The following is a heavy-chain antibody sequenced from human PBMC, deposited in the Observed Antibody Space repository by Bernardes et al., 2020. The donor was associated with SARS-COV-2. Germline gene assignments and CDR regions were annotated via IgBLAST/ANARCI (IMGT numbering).Heavy chain of an antibody. CDR1: GFTFRSYW. D-gene: IGHD1-1*01. V-gene: IGHV3-74*01. CDR3: ARDWNNEANFDF. Sequence: GGSLRLSCAASGFTFRSYWMHWVRQATGEGLVWVSRINTDGSSKSYADSVKGRFTISRDNAKNTLYLQMNSLRAEDTAVYYCARDWNNEANFDFWGQGTLVTVSS. CDR2: INTDGSSK. J-gene: IGHJ4*02.